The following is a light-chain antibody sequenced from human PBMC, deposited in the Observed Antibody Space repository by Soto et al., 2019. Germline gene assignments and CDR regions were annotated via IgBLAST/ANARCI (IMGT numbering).Light chain of an antibody. Sequence: EIALTQSPGTRSLSAGERDSLSCRASQTITNNYLAWYQQKFGQATRLVIYYASNRDNDIPERFSGSGSGTDFNLTIRRLEPEDFAVYYCQQYSSPVRTFGQVTKVEI. CDR3: QQYSSPVRT. CDR2: YAS. J-gene: IGKJ1*01. CDR1: QTITNNY. V-gene: IGKV3-20*01.